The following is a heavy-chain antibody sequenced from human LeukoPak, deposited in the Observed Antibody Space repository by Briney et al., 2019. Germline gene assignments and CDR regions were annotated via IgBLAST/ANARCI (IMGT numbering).Heavy chain of an antibody. CDR1: GFTFSSYV. D-gene: IGHD2-2*01. CDR2: ISGSGGST. J-gene: IGHJ4*02. V-gene: IGHV3-23*01. Sequence: GGSLGLSCAASGFTFSSYVMSWVRQAPGKGLEWVSAISGSGGSTYYADSVKGRFTISRDNSKNTLNLQMNSLRAEDTAVYYCAKDGPATVGYFDYWGQGTLVTVSS. CDR3: AKDGPATVGYFDY.